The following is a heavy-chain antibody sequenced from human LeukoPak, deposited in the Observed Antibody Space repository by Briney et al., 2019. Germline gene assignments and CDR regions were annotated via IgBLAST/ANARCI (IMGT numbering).Heavy chain of an antibody. J-gene: IGHJ4*02. V-gene: IGHV3-30*02. CDR1: GFTFSSYG. CDR3: AKPPRTVADEPTAIPSDY. Sequence: GGSLRLSCAASGFTFSSYGMHWVRQAPGKGLEWVAFIRYDGSDKYYADSVKGRFTISRDNSNSTLYLQMNNLRAEDTAVFYCAKPPRTVADEPTAIPSDYWGQGTLVTVSS. CDR2: IRYDGSDK. D-gene: IGHD2-2*02.